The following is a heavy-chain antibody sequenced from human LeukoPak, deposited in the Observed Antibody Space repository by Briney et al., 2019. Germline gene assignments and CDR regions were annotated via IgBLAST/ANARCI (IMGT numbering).Heavy chain of an antibody. CDR2: VSADGRTQ. CDR1: GFTFSSYG. J-gene: IGHJ4*02. CDR3: ASGYGSGSYYNSYYFDY. D-gene: IGHD3-10*01. Sequence: GGSLRLPCAASGFTFSSYGMHWVRQAPGKGLEWVTVVSADGRTQLYSDSVKGRFTISRDNSKNTLYLQMNSLRAEDTAVYYCASGYGSGSYYNSYYFDYWGQGTLVTVSS. V-gene: IGHV3-30*03.